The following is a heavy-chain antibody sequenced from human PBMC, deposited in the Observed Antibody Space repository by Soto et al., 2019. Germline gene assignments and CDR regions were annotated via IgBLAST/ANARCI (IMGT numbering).Heavy chain of an antibody. CDR3: ARSSFGSGNYYYYYYGVDV. J-gene: IGHJ6*02. V-gene: IGHV3-48*02. D-gene: IGHD3-10*01. Sequence: GSLRLSCEGSGFIFGYYGVHWVRQAPGRGLEWVTSISWSRNNDFYADSVKGRFTISRDNAKNTLYLQMNSLRDDDTAVYYCARSSFGSGNYYYYYYGVDVWGQGTTVTVSS. CDR1: GFIFGYYG. CDR2: ISWSRNND.